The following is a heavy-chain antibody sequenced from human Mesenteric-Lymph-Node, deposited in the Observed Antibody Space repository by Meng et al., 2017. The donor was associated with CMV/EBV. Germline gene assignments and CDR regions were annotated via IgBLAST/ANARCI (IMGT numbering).Heavy chain of an antibody. CDR1: GFSFNNYA. CDR3: AKGQRGCMDV. J-gene: IGHJ6*02. Sequence: GESLKISCAASGFSFNNYAMHWVRQAPGKGLEWVAVIWYDGSNKYYADSVKGRFTISRDNSKNTLYLQMNSLRAEDTAVYYCAKGQRGCMDVWGQGTTVTVSS. D-gene: IGHD1-1*01. CDR2: IWYDGSNK. V-gene: IGHV3-33*08.